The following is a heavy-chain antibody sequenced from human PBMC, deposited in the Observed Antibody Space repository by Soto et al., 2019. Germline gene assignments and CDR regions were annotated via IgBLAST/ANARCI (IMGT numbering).Heavy chain of an antibody. CDR3: VRDRDLRDYYGMDV. V-gene: IGHV3-48*02. CDR2: ISTNGRSK. D-gene: IGHD3-10*01. CDR1: GFAFSTYM. Sequence: PGGSLRLSCACSGFAFSTYMMNWVLHAPGKGLEWIADISTNGRSKSYAASVRGRFTISRDNTKNSMYLQMNSLRDDDTAVYYCVRDRDLRDYYGMDVWGQGTTVTVSS. J-gene: IGHJ6*02.